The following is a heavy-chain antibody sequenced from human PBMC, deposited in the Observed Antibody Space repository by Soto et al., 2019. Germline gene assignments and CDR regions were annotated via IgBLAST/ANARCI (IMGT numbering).Heavy chain of an antibody. Sequence: EVQLVESGGGLVQPGGSLRLSCAASGFTVSSNYMSWVRQAPGKGLEWVSVIYSGGSTYYADSVKGRFTISRHNSKNTLYLQMNSLRAEDTAVYYCARGRRGYCSGGSCYPGIWFDPWGQGTLVTVSS. V-gene: IGHV3-53*04. D-gene: IGHD2-15*01. CDR2: IYSGGST. CDR1: GFTVSSNY. J-gene: IGHJ5*02. CDR3: ARGRRGYCSGGSCYPGIWFDP.